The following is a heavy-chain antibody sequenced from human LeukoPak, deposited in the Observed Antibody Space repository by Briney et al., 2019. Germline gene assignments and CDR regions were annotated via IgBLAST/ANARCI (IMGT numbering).Heavy chain of an antibody. V-gene: IGHV4-59*01. CDR3: AREQPPLGYFDY. Sequence: SETLSLTCSVSGGSISSYYWNWIRQPPGKALEWIGYIYHSGSTNYNPSLKSRVTISVDTSKKQLSLRLSSMTAADTAVYYCAREQPPLGYFDYWGQGTLVTVSS. CDR1: GGSISSYY. D-gene: IGHD5-18*01. CDR2: IYHSGST. J-gene: IGHJ4*02.